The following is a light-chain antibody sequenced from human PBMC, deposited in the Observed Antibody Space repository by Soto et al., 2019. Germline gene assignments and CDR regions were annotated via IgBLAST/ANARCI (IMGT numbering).Light chain of an antibody. Sequence: DIQMTQSPSTLSASVGDRVTITCRASQSISSWLVWYQQKPGKAPKLLIYKASSLESGVPSRFSGRGSGTEFTLTIISLQPDDFATYYCQQFHSFSPTFGQGTKVEIK. J-gene: IGKJ1*01. CDR2: KAS. CDR1: QSISSW. CDR3: QQFHSFSPT. V-gene: IGKV1-5*03.